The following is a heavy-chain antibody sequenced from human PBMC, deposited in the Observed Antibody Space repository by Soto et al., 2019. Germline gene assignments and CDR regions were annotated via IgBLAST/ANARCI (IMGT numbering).Heavy chain of an antibody. J-gene: IGHJ5*02. CDR3: ARVPFQAYYDFYNWFDP. Sequence: SQTLSLTCAISGDSVSSNSAALTLIWQSPSRGLEWLGRTYYRSKWYNDYAVSVKSRITINPDTSKNQFSLQLNSVTPEDTAVYYCARVPFQAYYDFYNWFDPWGQGTLVTVS. D-gene: IGHD3-3*01. V-gene: IGHV6-1*01. CDR1: GDSVSSNSAA. CDR2: TYYRSKWYN.